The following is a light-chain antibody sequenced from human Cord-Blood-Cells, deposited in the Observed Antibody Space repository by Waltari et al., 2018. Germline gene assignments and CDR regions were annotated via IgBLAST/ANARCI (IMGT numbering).Light chain of an antibody. CDR3: QQSYSTPMYT. CDR2: AAS. Sequence: DIQMTQSPSSLSASVGDRVTITCRASQSISSYLTWYQQKPGKAPKLLIYAASSLQSGVPSRFSGSASGADFTLTISSLQPEDFATYYCQQSYSTPMYTFGQGTKLEIK. J-gene: IGKJ2*01. V-gene: IGKV1-39*01. CDR1: QSISSY.